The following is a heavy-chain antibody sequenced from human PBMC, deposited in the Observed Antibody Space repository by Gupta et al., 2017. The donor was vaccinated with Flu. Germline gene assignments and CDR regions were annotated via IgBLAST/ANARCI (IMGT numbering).Heavy chain of an antibody. Sequence: LEWVSVIYSGGSTYYADSVKGRFTISRDNSKNTLYLQMNSLRAEDTAVYYCARGSPSGSYHYGMDVWGQGTTVTVSS. D-gene: IGHD1-26*01. V-gene: IGHV3-66*02. CDR3: ARGSPSGSYHYGMDV. J-gene: IGHJ6*02. CDR2: IYSGGST.